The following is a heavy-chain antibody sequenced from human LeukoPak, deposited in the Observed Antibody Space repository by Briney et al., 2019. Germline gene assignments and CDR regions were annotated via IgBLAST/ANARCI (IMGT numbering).Heavy chain of an antibody. CDR1: GFTFSSYA. CDR2: ISGSGGGT. CDR3: AKLQQLVLGCFDY. V-gene: IGHV3-23*01. J-gene: IGHJ4*02. Sequence: PGGSLRLSCAASGFTFSSYAMSWVRQAPGKGLEWVSTISGSGGGTYYADSVKGRFTISRDNSKNTLYLQMNSLRAEDTAVYYCAKLQQLVLGCFDYWGQGPLVTVSS. D-gene: IGHD6-13*01.